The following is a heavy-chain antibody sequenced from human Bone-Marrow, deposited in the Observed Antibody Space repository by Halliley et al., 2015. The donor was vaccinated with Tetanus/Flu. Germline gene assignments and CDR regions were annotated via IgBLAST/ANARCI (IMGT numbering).Heavy chain of an antibody. J-gene: IGHJ4*02. Sequence: KGLEGVAYDGTGKYHVDSVKGRFTISRDMSENMVYLERNSLRGEDTAVYYCARDGISGIGFWGQGTLVTVSS. D-gene: IGHD6-25*01. V-gene: IGHV3-33*01. CDR2: DGTGK. CDR3: ARDGISGIGF.